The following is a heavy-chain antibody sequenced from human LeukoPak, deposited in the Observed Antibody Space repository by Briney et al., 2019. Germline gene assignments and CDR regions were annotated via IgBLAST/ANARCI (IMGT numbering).Heavy chain of an antibody. CDR1: GFTFSSYS. V-gene: IGHV3-48*01. CDR3: ARQNGAGYYYYFDC. J-gene: IGHJ4*02. CDR2: ISSSSTSM. D-gene: IGHD3-22*01. Sequence: GGSLRLSCAASGFTFSSYSMNWVRQAPGKGLEWVSYISSSSTSMYYADSVKGRFTISRDNARNSLYLQMNSLRAEDTAVYYCARQNGAGYYYYFDCWGQGTLVTVSS.